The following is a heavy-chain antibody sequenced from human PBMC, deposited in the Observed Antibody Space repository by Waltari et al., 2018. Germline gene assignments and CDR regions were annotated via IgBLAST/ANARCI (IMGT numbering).Heavy chain of an antibody. D-gene: IGHD4-4*01. Sequence: QVQLQQWGAGLLKPSETLSLTCAVYGGSFSGYYWSWIRQPPGKGLEWIGEINHSGSTNYNPSLKSRVTISVDTSKNQFSLKLSSVTAADTAVYYCARVGGSNYGKYYFDYWGQGTLVTVSS. CDR1: GGSFSGYY. V-gene: IGHV4-34*01. CDR2: INHSGST. CDR3: ARVGGSNYGKYYFDY. J-gene: IGHJ4*02.